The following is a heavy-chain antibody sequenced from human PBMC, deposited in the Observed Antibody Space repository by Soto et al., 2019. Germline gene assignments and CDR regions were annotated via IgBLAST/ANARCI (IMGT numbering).Heavy chain of an antibody. CDR1: GFTFSDYY. V-gene: IGHV3-11*01. CDR2: ISSSGSTI. CDR3: AREYCSSTSCYYYYMDV. D-gene: IGHD2-2*01. Sequence: GGSLRLSCAASGFTFSDYYMSWIRQAPGKGLEWVSYISSSGSTIYYADSVKGRFTISRDNAKNSLYLQMNSLRAEDTAVYYCAREYCSSTSCYYYYMDVWGKGTTVTVSS. J-gene: IGHJ6*03.